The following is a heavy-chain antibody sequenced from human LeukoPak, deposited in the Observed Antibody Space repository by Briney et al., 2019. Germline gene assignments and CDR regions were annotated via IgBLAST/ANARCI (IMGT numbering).Heavy chain of an antibody. CDR2: INHSGST. Sequence: ETLSLTCAVYGGSFSGYYWSWIRQPPGKGLEWIGEINHSGSTNYNPSLTSRVTISVDTSKNQFSLKLSSVTAADTAVYYCARTYYDFWSGYYTYYYYYMDVWGKGTTVTVSS. CDR3: ARTYYDFWSGYYTYYYYYMDV. CDR1: GGSFSGYY. D-gene: IGHD3-3*01. J-gene: IGHJ6*03. V-gene: IGHV4-34*01.